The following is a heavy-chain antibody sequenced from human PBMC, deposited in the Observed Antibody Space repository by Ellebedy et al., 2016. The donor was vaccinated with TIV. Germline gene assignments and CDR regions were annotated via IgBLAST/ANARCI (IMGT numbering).Heavy chain of an antibody. D-gene: IGHD3-10*01. J-gene: IGHJ4*02. CDR3: SRDGRGRSMVRGVMMLDY. V-gene: IGHV3-49*03. CDR1: GCSFGDYA. CDR2: ISSNPYGGTT. Sequence: SLKISCTSSGCSFGDYAMSWFRQAPGRGLEWVGFISSNPYGGTTEYDASVKGRFISSRDTYRSIAYLQMNSLKTEDTVVYYCSRDGRGRSMVRGVMMLDYWGQGTLVTVSS.